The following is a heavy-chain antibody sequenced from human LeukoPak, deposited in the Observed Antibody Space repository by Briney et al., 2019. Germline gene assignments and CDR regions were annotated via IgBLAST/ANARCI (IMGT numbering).Heavy chain of an antibody. J-gene: IGHJ5*02. CDR3: ARGLTLFDP. D-gene: IGHD1-20*01. CDR2: INTNTGNP. V-gene: IGHV7-4-1*02. CDR1: GYTFTSYD. Sequence: VASVKVSCKASGYTFTSYDINWVRQAPGQGLEWMGWINTNTGNPTYAQGFTGRFVFSLDTSVSTAYLQISSLKAEDTAVYYCARGLTLFDPWGQGTLVTVSS.